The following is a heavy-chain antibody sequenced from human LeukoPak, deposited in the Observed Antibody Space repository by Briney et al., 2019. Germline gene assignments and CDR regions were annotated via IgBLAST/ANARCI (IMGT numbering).Heavy chain of an antibody. CDR1: RFTFSSYG. CDR2: IWYDGSNK. Sequence: GGSLRLSCAASRFTFSSYGMHWVRQAPGKGLEWVAVIWYDGSNKYYADSVKGRFTISRDNSKNTLYLQMNSLRAEDTAVYYCAAVRKVRYFDYWGQGTLVTVSS. J-gene: IGHJ4*01. V-gene: IGHV3-33*01. CDR3: AAVRKVRYFDY.